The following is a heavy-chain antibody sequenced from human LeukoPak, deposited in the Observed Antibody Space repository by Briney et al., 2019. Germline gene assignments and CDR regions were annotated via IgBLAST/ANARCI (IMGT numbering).Heavy chain of an antibody. D-gene: IGHD3-10*01. Sequence: SGPTLVKTTQTPTLTCTLSGVSPNTSGGGVAWIPRPPRKAPEWLALLFWGYDKRYSPSLKSRLTLTKDTSKNQVVLTMTDMDPVDTATYYCAHSRVYYYGSGSYFPKTLDYWGQGTLVTVSS. CDR2: LFWGYDK. CDR3: AHSRVYYYGSGSYFPKTLDY. J-gene: IGHJ4*02. CDR1: GVSPNTSGGG. V-gene: IGHV2-5*02.